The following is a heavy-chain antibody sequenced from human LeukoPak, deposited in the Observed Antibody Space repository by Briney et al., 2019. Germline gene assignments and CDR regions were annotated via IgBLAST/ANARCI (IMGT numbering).Heavy chain of an antibody. CDR1: GFTFSSYS. J-gene: IGHJ5*02. D-gene: IGHD3-10*01. CDR2: ISSSSSTI. V-gene: IGHV3-48*01. CDR3: ARVALGSYNWFDP. Sequence: PGGSLRLSCAASGFTFSSYSMNWVRQAPGKGLEWVSYISSSSSTIYYADSVKGRFTISRDNAKNSLYLQMNSLRAEDTAVYYCARVALGSYNWFDPWGQGTLVTVSS.